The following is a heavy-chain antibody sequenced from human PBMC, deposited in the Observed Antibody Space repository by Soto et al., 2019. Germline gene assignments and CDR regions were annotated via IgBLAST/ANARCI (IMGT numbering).Heavy chain of an antibody. D-gene: IGHD1-26*01. CDR2: LFYRGST. Sequence: SETLSLTCTVSGGSISSSSYYWGWIRQPPGKGLEWIGSLFYRGSTYYNPSLKGRVTISVDTSKRQFSLKLTSVTAADTAVYYCARPLWGGANKDYQGQGTLVTVSS. CDR3: ARPLWGGANKDY. V-gene: IGHV4-39*01. J-gene: IGHJ4*02. CDR1: GGSISSSSYY.